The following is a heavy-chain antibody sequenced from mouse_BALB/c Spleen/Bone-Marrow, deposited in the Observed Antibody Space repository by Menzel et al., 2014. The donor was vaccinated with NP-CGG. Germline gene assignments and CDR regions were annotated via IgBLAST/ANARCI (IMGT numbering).Heavy chain of an antibody. CDR1: GFNIKDYY. J-gene: IGHJ4*01. Sequence: EVHLVESGAEIVRSGALVKLSCKASGFNIKDYYMQWVKQRPEQGLEWIGWIDPENGNTICDPKFQGKASITADTSSNTAYLQLSSLTSEDTAVYYCARGDGYAMDYWGQGTSVTVSS. CDR3: ARGDGYAMDY. V-gene: IGHV14-1*02. CDR2: IDPENGNT.